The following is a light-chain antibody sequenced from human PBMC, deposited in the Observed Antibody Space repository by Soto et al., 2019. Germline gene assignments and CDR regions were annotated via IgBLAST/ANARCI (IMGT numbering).Light chain of an antibody. V-gene: IGKV2-40*01. J-gene: IGKJ5*01. CDR2: TLS. CDR1: QSLLHTNGDNY. CDR3: MQRIEFPVT. Sequence: DIVMTQSPLSLPVAPGEPASISCRSSQSLLHTNGDNYLDWYLQKPGQSPQLLIYTLSYRASGVPDRFSGSGSGTDFTLKISRVEAEDVGVYYCMQRIEFPVTFGQGTRLENK.